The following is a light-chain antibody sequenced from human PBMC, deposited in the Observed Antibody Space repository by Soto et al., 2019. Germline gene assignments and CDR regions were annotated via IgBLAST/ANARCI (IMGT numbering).Light chain of an antibody. CDR2: GAS. CDR3: QQNNNWPGT. Sequence: ETVMTQSPATLSVSPGERATLSCRASQSVRXHXAWYQHKPVQAPRLLISGASTRATGLPARYSGSGSGKEFTHAIGSLQSEDFAVDYCQQNNNWPGTFGQGTKVDI. V-gene: IGKV3-15*01. J-gene: IGKJ1*01. CDR1: QSVRXH.